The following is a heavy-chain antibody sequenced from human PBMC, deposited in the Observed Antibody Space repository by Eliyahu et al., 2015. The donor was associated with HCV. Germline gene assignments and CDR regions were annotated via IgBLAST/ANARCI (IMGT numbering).Heavy chain of an antibody. V-gene: IGHV1-18*01. CDR3: ARDFRPSGWLLRLSFDY. Sequence: QVQLVQSGAEVKKPGASVKVSCKASGYSFTSYGISWVRQARGQGLEWMGWISTYNNKSNYAQKFQGRFTMTTDTSTSTASMELRSLRSDDTAIYYCARDFRPSGWLLRLSFDYWGQGTLVTVSS. CDR2: ISTYNNKS. CDR1: GYSFTSYG. J-gene: IGHJ4*02. D-gene: IGHD3-22*01.